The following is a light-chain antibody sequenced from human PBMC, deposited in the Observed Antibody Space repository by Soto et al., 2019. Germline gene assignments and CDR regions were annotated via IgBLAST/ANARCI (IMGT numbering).Light chain of an antibody. CDR1: QSVSSK. CDR2: GAS. J-gene: IGKJ1*01. V-gene: IGKV3-15*01. CDR3: QQYNNWPGT. Sequence: EIMLTQSPGTLSVSAGERATLSCRASQSVSSKLAWYQQKPGQAPRLLFYGASTGATGIPARFSGSGSETEFTLSISSLQSEDFAVYYCQQYNNWPGTFGQGTKV.